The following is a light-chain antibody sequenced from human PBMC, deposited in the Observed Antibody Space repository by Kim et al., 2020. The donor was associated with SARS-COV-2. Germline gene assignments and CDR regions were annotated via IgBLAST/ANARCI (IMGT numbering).Light chain of an antibody. Sequence: SASVGDRVTISCRASQGISNVLAWYQQKPGKPPKLLITYASTLERGVPSRFSGSGSGTDFTLTITSLQSEDFATYYCQQFTKFPLTFGGGTKLEIK. J-gene: IGKJ4*01. CDR1: QGISNV. V-gene: IGKV1D-13*01. CDR2: YAS. CDR3: QQFTKFPLT.